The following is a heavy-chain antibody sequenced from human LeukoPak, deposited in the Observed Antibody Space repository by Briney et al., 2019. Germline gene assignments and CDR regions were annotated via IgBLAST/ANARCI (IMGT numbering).Heavy chain of an antibody. D-gene: IGHD5-12*01. V-gene: IGHV3-23*01. Sequence: PGGSLRLSCAASGFTFSSYAMSWVRQAPGKGLEWVSAISGSGGSTYYADSVKGRFTISRDNSKNTLYLQMNSLRAEDTAVYYCEGYSGYDDGYYYYGMDVWGQGTTVTVSS. CDR2: ISGSGGST. CDR3: EGYSGYDDGYYYYGMDV. CDR1: GFTFSSYA. J-gene: IGHJ6*02.